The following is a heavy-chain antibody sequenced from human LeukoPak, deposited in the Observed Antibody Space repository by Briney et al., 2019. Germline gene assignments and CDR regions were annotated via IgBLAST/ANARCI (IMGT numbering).Heavy chain of an antibody. Sequence: SETLSLTCTVSGGSISSYYWSWIRQPPGKGLEWIGYIYYSGSTNYNPSLKSRVTISVDTSKNQFSLKLSSVTAADTAVYYCARDQEDGYLDINWYFDLWGRGTLVTVSS. J-gene: IGHJ2*01. CDR2: IYYSGST. D-gene: IGHD5-18*01. CDR1: GGSISSYY. V-gene: IGHV4-59*01. CDR3: ARDQEDGYLDINWYFDL.